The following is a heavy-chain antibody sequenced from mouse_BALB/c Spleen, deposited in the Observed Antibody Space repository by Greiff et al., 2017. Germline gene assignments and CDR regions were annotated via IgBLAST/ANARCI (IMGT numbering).Heavy chain of an antibody. J-gene: IGHJ3*01. D-gene: IGHD1-2*01. V-gene: IGHV5-12-2*01. CDR1: GFTFSSYT. CDR3: ARQGITTATTWFAY. Sequence: EVKLVESGGGLVQPGGSLKLSCAASGFTFSSYTMSWVRQTPEKRLEWVAYISNGGGSTYYPDTVKGRFTISRDNAKNTLYLQMSSLKSEDTAMYYCARQGITTATTWFAYWGQGTLVTVSA. CDR2: ISNGGGST.